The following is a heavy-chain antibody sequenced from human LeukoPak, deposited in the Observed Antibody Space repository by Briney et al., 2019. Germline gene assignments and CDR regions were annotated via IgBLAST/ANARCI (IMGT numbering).Heavy chain of an antibody. Sequence: SESLSLTCAAYGGSFSGYYWSWIRQPPGKGLEWIGEINHSGSTNYNPSLKSRVTISVDTSKNQFSLQLSTVTAADTAVYYCARGEVRPGALLVWGQGTLVTVSS. CDR2: INHSGST. V-gene: IGHV4-34*01. CDR1: GGSFSGYY. D-gene: IGHD2-15*01. CDR3: ARGEVRPGALLV. J-gene: IGHJ4*02.